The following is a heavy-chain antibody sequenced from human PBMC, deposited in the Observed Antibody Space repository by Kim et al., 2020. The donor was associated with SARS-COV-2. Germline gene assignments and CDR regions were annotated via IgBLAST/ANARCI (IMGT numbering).Heavy chain of an antibody. CDR2: IGTKADT. V-gene: IGHV3-13*04. Sequence: GGSLRLSCAASGFTFSSYDMHWVRQGTEKGLEWVSSIGTKADTYYPDSVKDRFTMSRENGKDSFYLQMNSLRAEDTAVYYCARGPIEEGIRATKGYFDLWGHGTVVTVSS. J-gene: IGHJ2*01. CDR1: GFTFSSYD. CDR3: ARGPIEEGIRATKGYFDL. D-gene: IGHD1-20*01.